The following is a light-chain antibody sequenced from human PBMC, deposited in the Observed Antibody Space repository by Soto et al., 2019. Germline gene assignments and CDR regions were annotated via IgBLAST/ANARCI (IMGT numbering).Light chain of an antibody. J-gene: IGLJ1*01. CDR2: DVS. CDR1: SSDVGGYNF. CDR3: SSYTRSSTYV. Sequence: QSVLTQPAPVSGSPGQSITISCTGTSSDVGGYNFVSWYQQHPGKAPKLMIYDVSNRPSGVSNRFSGSKSGNTASLTISGLQAEDEADYYCSSYTRSSTYVFGTGTKVTVL. V-gene: IGLV2-14*01.